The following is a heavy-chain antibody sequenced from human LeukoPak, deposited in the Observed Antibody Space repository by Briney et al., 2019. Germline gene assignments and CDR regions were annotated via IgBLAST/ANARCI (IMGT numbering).Heavy chain of an antibody. J-gene: IGHJ4*02. Sequence: PGGSLRLSCAASGFTASSNYMSWVRQAPGKGLEWVSVIYSGGSTYYADSVKGRFTISRDNSKNTLYLQMNSLRAEDTAVYYCARANYGAVDYFDYWGQGTLVTVSS. CDR2: IYSGGST. CDR3: ARANYGAVDYFDY. CDR1: GFTASSNY. V-gene: IGHV3-66*02. D-gene: IGHD4-17*01.